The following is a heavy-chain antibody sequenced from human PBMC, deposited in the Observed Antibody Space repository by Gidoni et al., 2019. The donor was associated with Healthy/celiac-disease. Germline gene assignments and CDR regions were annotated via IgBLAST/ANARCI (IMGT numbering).Heavy chain of an antibody. CDR3: AGLTIFGVVGAFDI. D-gene: IGHD3-3*01. CDR1: GGSISSSSYY. CDR2: IYYSGST. Sequence: QLQLQESGPGLVKPSETLSLTCPVSGGSISSSSYYWGWIRQPPGKGLEWIGSIYYSGSTYYNPSLKSRVTISVDTSKNQFSLKLSSVTAADTAVYYCAGLTIFGVVGAFDIWGQGTMVTVSS. J-gene: IGHJ3*02. V-gene: IGHV4-39*01.